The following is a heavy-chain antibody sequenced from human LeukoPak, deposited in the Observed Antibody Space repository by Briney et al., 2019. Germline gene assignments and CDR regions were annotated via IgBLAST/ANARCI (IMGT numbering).Heavy chain of an antibody. Sequence: GGSLRLSCAASGFTFSSYAMTWLRQAPGKGLEWVSAVSDSGTRTFCADSVKGRFAISRDIFRNTLFLQMNRLRADYTAVYYCARPGCGGNCYYRMDVWGTGATVTVSS. J-gene: IGHJ6*04. V-gene: IGHV3-23*01. CDR2: VSDSGTRT. D-gene: IGHD2-21*01. CDR3: ARPGCGGNCYYRMDV. CDR1: GFTFSSYA.